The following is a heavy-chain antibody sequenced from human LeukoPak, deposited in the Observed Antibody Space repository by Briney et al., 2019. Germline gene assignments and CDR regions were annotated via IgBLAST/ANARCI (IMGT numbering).Heavy chain of an antibody. V-gene: IGHV3-23*01. CDR3: AKDLDYTTSGYYFDY. J-gene: IGHJ4*02. CDR1: GFTFSDYS. CDR2: IGAGGTFT. D-gene: IGHD2-2*01. Sequence: GGSLRLSCAASGFTFSDYSMNWVRQAPGKGLEWVSGIGAGGTFTYYADSVKGRFTIFRDNSRNTLYLQMNSLRAEDTAVYYCAKDLDYTTSGYYFDYWGQGTLVTVSS.